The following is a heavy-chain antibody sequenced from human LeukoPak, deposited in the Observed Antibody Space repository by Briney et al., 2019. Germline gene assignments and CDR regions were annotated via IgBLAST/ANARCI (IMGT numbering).Heavy chain of an antibody. V-gene: IGHV1-2*02. CDR2: INPNSGGT. D-gene: IGHD3-22*01. CDR3: ARGYYYDSSGYYYGTQYFDY. J-gene: IGHJ4*02. CDR1: GYTFTGYY. Sequence: ASVKVSCKASGYTFTGYYMHWVRQAPGQGLEWMGWINPNSGGTNYAQKLQGRVTMTTDTSTSTAYMELRSLRSDDTAVYYCARGYYYDSSGYYYGTQYFDYWGQGTLVTVSS.